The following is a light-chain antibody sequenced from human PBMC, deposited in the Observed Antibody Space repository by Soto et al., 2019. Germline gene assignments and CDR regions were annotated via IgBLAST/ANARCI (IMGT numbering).Light chain of an antibody. V-gene: IGKV3-15*01. CDR3: HHDHKCPMP. CDR1: ESVSSH. J-gene: IGKJ5*01. CDR2: DSS. Sequence: VSPELTATLSRWASESVSSHLAWYQQKPGQAPRLLIYDSSTRATGIPARFSGSESGTEFTLTISSLQSEDFAVYYCHHDHKCPMPFAQGTRLDI.